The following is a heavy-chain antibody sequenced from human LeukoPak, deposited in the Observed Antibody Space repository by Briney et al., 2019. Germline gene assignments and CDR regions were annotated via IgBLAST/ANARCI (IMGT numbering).Heavy chain of an antibody. CDR1: GFTFSSYA. J-gene: IGHJ4*02. V-gene: IGHV3-23*01. Sequence: GGSLRLSCAASGFTFSSYAMSWVRQAPGKGLEWVSATSRSGGSTYYTDSVKGRFTISRDNSKNTLDLQMNSLRADDTAVYYCAKHSSGITVAGTIQYWGQGTLVTVSS. CDR3: AKHSSGITVAGTIQY. CDR2: TSRSGGST. D-gene: IGHD6-19*01.